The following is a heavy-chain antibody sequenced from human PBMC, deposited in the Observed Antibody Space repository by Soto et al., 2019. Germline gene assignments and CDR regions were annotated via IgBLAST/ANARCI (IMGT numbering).Heavy chain of an antibody. CDR2: ISYSGNT. CDR1: GGSIISGY. CDR3: AGLRGYAGSPIDY. Sequence: WETLSLTCTGSGGSIISGYWSWIRQPPGKGLEWIGYISYSGNTNYNPSLKSRVTMSVDTPKNQFSLRLSSVTTADTAVYYCAGLRGYAGSPIDYWGQGTLVTVSS. D-gene: IGHD2-15*01. V-gene: IGHV4-59*01. J-gene: IGHJ4*02.